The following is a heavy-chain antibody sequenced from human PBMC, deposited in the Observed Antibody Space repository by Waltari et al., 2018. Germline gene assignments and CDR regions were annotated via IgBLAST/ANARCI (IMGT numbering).Heavy chain of an antibody. CDR1: GFTFSSYA. Sequence: EVQLLESGGGLVQPGGSLRLSCAASGFTFSSYAMSWVRQAPGKGLEWVSAISGSGGSTYYADSVKGRLSISRDNSKNTLYRQMNSLRAEDTAVYYCAKDNIPYDFWSGNIDYWGQGTLVTVSS. J-gene: IGHJ4*02. V-gene: IGHV3-23*01. CDR2: ISGSGGST. CDR3: AKDNIPYDFWSGNIDY. D-gene: IGHD3-3*01.